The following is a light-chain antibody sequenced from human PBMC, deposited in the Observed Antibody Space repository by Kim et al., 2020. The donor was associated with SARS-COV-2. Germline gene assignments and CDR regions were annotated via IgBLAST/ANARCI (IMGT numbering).Light chain of an antibody. CDR3: CSYVGGTTYV. V-gene: IGLV2-23*02. CDR1: SSDVESYNA. CDR2: EVN. J-gene: IGLJ1*01. Sequence: GQSITISFTGTSSDVESYNAISWYQQHPGRAPKLLLYEVNKRPSGVSDRFSGSKSDSTASLTISGLQAEDEADYYCCSYVGGTTYVFGVGTKVTVL.